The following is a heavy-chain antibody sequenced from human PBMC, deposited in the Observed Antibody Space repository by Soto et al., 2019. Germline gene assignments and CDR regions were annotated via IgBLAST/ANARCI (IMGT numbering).Heavy chain of an antibody. Sequence: PEKLSLTCSVSGASIRSYYWHWIRQPPGKGLEWIGYVYTSDYTRYGSSLKSRVTISVDTSKSQFYLRLNSVTAADTAVYYCASSAGLSVDFFSSNGMDVWGQGPTVTVSS. CDR1: GASIRSYY. CDR2: VYTSDYT. D-gene: IGHD5-12*01. V-gene: IGHV4-4*08. J-gene: IGHJ6*02. CDR3: ASSAGLSVDFFSSNGMDV.